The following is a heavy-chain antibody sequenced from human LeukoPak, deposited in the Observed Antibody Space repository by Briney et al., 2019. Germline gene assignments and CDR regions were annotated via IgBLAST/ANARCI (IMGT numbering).Heavy chain of an antibody. Sequence: SGGSLRLSCAASGFTFSSYGMHWVRQAPGKGLEGVAVISYDGSNKYYADSVKGRFTISRDNSKNTLYLQMNSLRAEDTAVYYCAKDPGGAYFDYWGQGTLVTVSS. CDR1: GFTFSSYG. V-gene: IGHV3-30*18. J-gene: IGHJ4*02. CDR3: AKDPGGAYFDY. D-gene: IGHD4-23*01. CDR2: ISYDGSNK.